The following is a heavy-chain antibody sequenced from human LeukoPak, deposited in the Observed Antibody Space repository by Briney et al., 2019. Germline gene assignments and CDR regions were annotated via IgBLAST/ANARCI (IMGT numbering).Heavy chain of an antibody. Sequence: GGSLRLSCAASGFTFSSYAMSWVRQAPGKGLEWVSTISGSGSSAYYADSVKGRFTISRDNSKNTLYLQMNSLRAEDTAVYYCAKDRGSSAWYPHDYWGQGTLVTVSS. J-gene: IGHJ4*02. CDR3: AKDRGSSAWYPHDY. CDR2: ISGSGSSA. V-gene: IGHV3-23*01. CDR1: GFTFSSYA. D-gene: IGHD6-19*01.